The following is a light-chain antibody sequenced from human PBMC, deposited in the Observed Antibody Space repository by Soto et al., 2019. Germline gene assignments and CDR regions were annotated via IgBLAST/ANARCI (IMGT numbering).Light chain of an antibody. CDR2: EVS. V-gene: IGLV2-23*02. CDR3: CSYAGSSTYV. J-gene: IGLJ1*01. CDR1: SSDVGSYNL. Sequence: QSALTQPASVSGSPGQSITISCTGTSSDVGSYNLVSWYQQHPGKAPKLMIYEVSKRPSGVSNRFSVSKSGNTASLTISGLQAEDEAEYYCCSYAGSSTYVFGTGTKLTVL.